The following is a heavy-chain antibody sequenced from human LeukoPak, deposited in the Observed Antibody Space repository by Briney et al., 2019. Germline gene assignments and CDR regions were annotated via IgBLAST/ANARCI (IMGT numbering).Heavy chain of an antibody. CDR3: ARGGRTYFSDNSGYYDAFDI. Sequence: ASVKVSCKASGYTLSDYFVHWVRQAPGQGLEWMGWINPNSDGTNYVRKFQGRVTMTTDTSISTAYMELSRLRSDDTAVYHCARGGRTYFSDNSGYYDAFDIWGQGTMVTVSS. CDR2: INPNSDGT. D-gene: IGHD3-22*01. CDR1: GYTLSDYF. V-gene: IGHV1-2*02. J-gene: IGHJ3*02.